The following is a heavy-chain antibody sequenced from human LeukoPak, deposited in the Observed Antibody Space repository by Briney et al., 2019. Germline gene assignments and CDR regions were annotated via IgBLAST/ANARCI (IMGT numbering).Heavy chain of an antibody. V-gene: IGHV3-48*03. J-gene: IGHJ4*02. Sequence: GGSLRLSCAASGFTFSSYELNWVRQATGKGLEWASYISSSGSTIYYADSVKGRFTISRDNAKDSLSLQMNSLRAEDTAVYYCAILGDNAGTSFDYWGQGTLVTVSS. CDR3: AILGDNAGTSFDY. D-gene: IGHD6-13*01. CDR2: ISSSGSTI. CDR1: GFTFSSYE.